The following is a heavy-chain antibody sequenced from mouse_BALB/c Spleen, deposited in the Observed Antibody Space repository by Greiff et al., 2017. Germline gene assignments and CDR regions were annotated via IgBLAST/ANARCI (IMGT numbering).Heavy chain of an antibody. Sequence: VQLQQSGPELVRPGVSVKLSCKGSGYTFTGYAMHWVKQSHAKSLEWIGVISTYYGNTNYNQKFKGKATMTVDKSSSTAYMELGRLTSEDSAIYYCARWTGTTGVDSGLDYWGQGTTLTVSA. V-gene: IGHV1-67*01. D-gene: IGHD1-1*01. J-gene: IGHJ2*01. CDR2: ISTYYGNT. CDR1: GYTFTGYA. CDR3: ARWTGTTGVDSGLDY.